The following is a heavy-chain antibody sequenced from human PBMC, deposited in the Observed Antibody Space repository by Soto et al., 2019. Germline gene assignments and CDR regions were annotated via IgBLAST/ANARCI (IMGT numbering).Heavy chain of an antibody. V-gene: IGHV3-15*01. J-gene: IGHJ3*02. CDR2: IKSKTDGGTT. CDR1: GFTFSSYA. CDR3: TSSTRYPHDAFDI. D-gene: IGHD2-2*01. Sequence: GGSLRLSCAASGFTFSSYAMSWVRQAPGKGLEWVGRIKSKTDGGTTDYAAPVKGRFTISRDYSKNTLYLQMNSLKTEDTAVYYCTSSTRYPHDAFDIWGQGTMVTVSS.